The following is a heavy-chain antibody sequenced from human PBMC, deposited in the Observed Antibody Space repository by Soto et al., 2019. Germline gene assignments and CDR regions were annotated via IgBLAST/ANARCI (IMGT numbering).Heavy chain of an antibody. V-gene: IGHV4-39*01. CDR3: AISERDLWFGELYRASWFDP. CDR1: GGSISSSSYY. J-gene: IGHJ5*02. Sequence: SETLSLTCPVSGGSISSSSYYWGWIRQPPGKGLEWIGSIYYSGSTYYNPSLKSRVTISVDTSKNQFSLKLSSVTAADTAVYYCAISERDLWFGELYRASWFDPWGQGTLVTVSS. D-gene: IGHD3-10*01. CDR2: IYYSGST.